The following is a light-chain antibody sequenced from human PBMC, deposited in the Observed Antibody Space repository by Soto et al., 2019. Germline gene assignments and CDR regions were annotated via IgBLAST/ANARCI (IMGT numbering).Light chain of an antibody. Sequence: DIQMTQSPSSLSASVGDRVTITCRASQSISSYLNWYQQKPGKAPKLLIYAASSLQSGAPSKFSGSGSGTDFTLTISSLQPEDFATYYCQQSDSTQWTFGQGTKL. CDR2: AAS. CDR3: QQSDSTQWT. V-gene: IGKV1-39*01. CDR1: QSISSY. J-gene: IGKJ1*01.